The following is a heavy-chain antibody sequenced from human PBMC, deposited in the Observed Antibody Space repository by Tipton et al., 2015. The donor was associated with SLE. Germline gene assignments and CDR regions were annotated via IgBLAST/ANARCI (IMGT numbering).Heavy chain of an antibody. CDR2: IYYSGST. V-gene: IGHV4-39*07. CDR3: ASPQLGIDAFDI. Sequence: TLSLTCTVSGGSISSYYCGWIRQPPGKGLEWIGSIYYSGSTYYNPSLKSRVTISVDTSKNQFSLKLSSVTAADTAVYYCASPQLGIDAFDIWGQGTMVTVSS. D-gene: IGHD7-27*01. J-gene: IGHJ3*02. CDR1: GGSISSYY.